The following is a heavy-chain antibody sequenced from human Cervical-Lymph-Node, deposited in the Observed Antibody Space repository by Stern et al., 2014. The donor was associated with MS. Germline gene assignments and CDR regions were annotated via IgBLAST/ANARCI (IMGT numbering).Heavy chain of an antibody. V-gene: IGHV1-18*01. CDR1: GYIFTTFG. D-gene: IGHD3-22*01. CDR3: ARVGYYESSDFFMY. J-gene: IGHJ4*02. Sequence: QVQLLQSGPEVKKPGASVKVPCKASGYIFTTFGVSWVRQAPGPGLAWQGWISAYSANTNFAEKFQGRVTLTTDTSTDTAYMELRSLKSDDTAVYYCARVGYYESSDFFMYWGQGTLVTVSS. CDR2: ISAYSANT.